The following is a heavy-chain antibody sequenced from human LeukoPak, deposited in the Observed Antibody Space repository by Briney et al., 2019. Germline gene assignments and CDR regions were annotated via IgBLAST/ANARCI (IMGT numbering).Heavy chain of an antibody. D-gene: IGHD6-13*01. Sequence: NPSETLSLTCTVPGGSISSYYWSWIRQPPGKGLEWIGYIYYSGSTNYNPSLKSRVTISVDTSKNQFSLKLSSVTAADTAVYYCARHLSTIAAAEYWGQGTLVTVSS. J-gene: IGHJ4*02. CDR2: IYYSGST. CDR3: ARHLSTIAAAEY. V-gene: IGHV4-59*08. CDR1: GGSISSYY.